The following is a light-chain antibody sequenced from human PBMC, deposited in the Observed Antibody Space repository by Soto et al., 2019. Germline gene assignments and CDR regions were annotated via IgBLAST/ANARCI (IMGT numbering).Light chain of an antibody. CDR3: QKFNTAPLT. CDR2: SAS. Sequence: DIQMTQSPSSLSASVGDRVTITCRASQDISVYLAWYQQKPGKVPKLLIYSASTMQSGVPSRFSGSGSGTEFTLTISSLQSEDFATYYCQKFNTAPLTFGQGTRLEIK. CDR1: QDISVY. J-gene: IGKJ5*01. V-gene: IGKV1-27*01.